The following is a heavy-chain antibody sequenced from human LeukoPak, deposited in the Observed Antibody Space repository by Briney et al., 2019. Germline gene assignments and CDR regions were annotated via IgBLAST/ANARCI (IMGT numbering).Heavy chain of an antibody. CDR1: GFIFRDYT. J-gene: IGHJ4*02. CDR3: ARPQWVDIVVVPAAIPSGILGY. Sequence: GGSLRLSCAASGFIFRDYTMTWVRQAPGKWLEWVSHIRSSGDDIRYADSVKGRFTISRDNSKNTLYLQMNSLRAEDTAVYYCARPQWVDIVVVPAAIPSGILGYWGQGTLVTVSS. D-gene: IGHD2-2*02. CDR2: IRSSGDDI. V-gene: IGHV3-21*05.